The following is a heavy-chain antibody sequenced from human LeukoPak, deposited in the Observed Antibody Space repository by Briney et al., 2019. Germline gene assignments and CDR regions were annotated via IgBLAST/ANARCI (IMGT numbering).Heavy chain of an antibody. V-gene: IGHV5-51*01. CDR3: ARRRTYMVRGEGVNWFDP. CDR2: IYPGDSDT. D-gene: IGHD3-10*01. Sequence: LGESLKISCKGSGYSFTSYWIGWVRQMPGKGLEWMGIIYPGDSDTRYSPSFQGQVTISADKSISTAYLQWSSLKASDTAMYYCARRRTYMVRGEGVNWFDPWGQGTLVTVSS. J-gene: IGHJ5*02. CDR1: GYSFTSYW.